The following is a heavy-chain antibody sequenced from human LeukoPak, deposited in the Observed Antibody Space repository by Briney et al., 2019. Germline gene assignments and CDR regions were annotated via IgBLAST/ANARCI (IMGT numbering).Heavy chain of an antibody. CDR2: INSDGSST. Sequence: PGGSLRLSCAASGFTFSSYNMNWVRQAPGKGLVWVSRINSDGSSTSYADSVKGRFTISRDNAKSTLYLQMNSLRAEDTAVYYCARDSRSIAVAGRSGFDYWGQGTLVTVSS. V-gene: IGHV3-74*01. D-gene: IGHD6-19*01. CDR1: GFTFSSYN. CDR3: ARDSRSIAVAGRSGFDY. J-gene: IGHJ4*02.